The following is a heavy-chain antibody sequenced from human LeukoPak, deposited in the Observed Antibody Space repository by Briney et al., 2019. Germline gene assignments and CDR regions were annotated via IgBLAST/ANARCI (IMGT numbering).Heavy chain of an antibody. V-gene: IGHV3-23*01. Sequence: PGGSLRLSCAASGFTFSSYAMTWVRQAPGKGLEWVSVISGGGVNIYYTDSVKGRFTVSRDNSKNTLYLQMNSLRAEDTAVYYCAKGLSIGAYLFDYWGQGTLVTVPS. CDR2: ISGGGVNI. CDR1: GFTFSSYA. J-gene: IGHJ4*02. D-gene: IGHD2-21*01. CDR3: AKGLSIGAYLFDY.